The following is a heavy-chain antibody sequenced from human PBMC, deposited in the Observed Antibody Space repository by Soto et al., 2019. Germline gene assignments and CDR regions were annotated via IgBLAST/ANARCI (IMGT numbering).Heavy chain of an antibody. V-gene: IGHV1-2*02. CDR2: INPNSGGT. Sequence: QVQLVQSGAEVKKPGASVKVSCKASGYTFTGYYMHWVRQAPGQGLEWMGWINPNSGGTNYAQKFQGRVTMTRDTSISTAYMELSRLRSDDTAVYYCTSKKGYLDDRIAVADDEVGFDIWGQGTMVTVSS. D-gene: IGHD6-19*01. CDR3: TSKKGYLDDRIAVADDEVGFDI. CDR1: GYTFTGYY. J-gene: IGHJ3*02.